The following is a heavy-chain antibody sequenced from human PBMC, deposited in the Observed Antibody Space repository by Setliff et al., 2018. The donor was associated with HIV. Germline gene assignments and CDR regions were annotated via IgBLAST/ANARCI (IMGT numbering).Heavy chain of an antibody. CDR2: FDPEDGET. D-gene: IGHD3-22*01. J-gene: IGHJ4*02. CDR1: AYTLTELS. V-gene: IGHV1-24*01. CDR3: AKDMNRGGYSDSSPHDF. Sequence: ASVKVSCKVSAYTLTELSIHWVRQAPGKGLEWMGGFDPEDGETIYAQMFRGRVTMTRDTSTSTVYMELSGLRSEDTAVYYCAKDMNRGGYSDSSPHDFWGQGTLVTVSS.